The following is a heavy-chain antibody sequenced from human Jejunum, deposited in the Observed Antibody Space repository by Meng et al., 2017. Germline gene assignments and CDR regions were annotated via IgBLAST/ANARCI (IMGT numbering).Heavy chain of an antibody. D-gene: IGHD4-23*01. CDR1: GFTFRNYE. V-gene: IGHV3-48*03. Sequence: GGSLRLSCAASGFTFRNYEMTWVRQTPGKGLEWVSYISRISNTIYQADTVRGRFTTARDNAKNSLYLQMNSLRADDPAIYYCARGGPIPGNSYSFDYWGQGTLVTVSS. CDR2: ISRISNTI. J-gene: IGHJ4*02. CDR3: ARGGPIPGNSYSFDY.